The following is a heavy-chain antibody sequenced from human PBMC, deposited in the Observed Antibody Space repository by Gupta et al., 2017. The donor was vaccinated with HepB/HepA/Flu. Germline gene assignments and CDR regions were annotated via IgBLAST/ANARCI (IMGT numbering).Heavy chain of an antibody. Sequence: EVQLLESGGGLVQPGGSLRLSCAASGFTFSNYAMSWVRQAPGKGLDWVSAITGTGDNTYYADSVKGRFTISRDNSKNTLYLQMNSLRAEDTAVYYCAQGDDYGGLRPFDYWGQGTLVTVSS. D-gene: IGHD4-23*01. CDR1: GFTFSNYA. J-gene: IGHJ4*02. CDR2: ITGTGDNT. V-gene: IGHV3-23*01. CDR3: AQGDDYGGLRPFDY.